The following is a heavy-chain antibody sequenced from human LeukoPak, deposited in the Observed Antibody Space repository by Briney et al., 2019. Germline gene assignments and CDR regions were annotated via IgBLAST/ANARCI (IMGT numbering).Heavy chain of an antibody. V-gene: IGHV3-23*01. Sequence: GGSLRLSCVASGFIFTNYAMNWVRQAPGRGLEWVSGIGGIDASTHYADSVKGRFTISRDNSKNTVYLQMNSLRAEDTAVYYCAKDRGSVAFDPWGQGTLVTVSS. CDR3: AKDRGSVAFDP. J-gene: IGHJ5*02. CDR1: GFIFTNYA. CDR2: IGGIDAST.